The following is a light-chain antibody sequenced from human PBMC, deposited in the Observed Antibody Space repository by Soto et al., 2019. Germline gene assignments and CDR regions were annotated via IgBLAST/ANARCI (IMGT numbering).Light chain of an antibody. CDR2: ASS. Sequence: DIQMTQSPSSLSASVGDRVTITCRASQNIKNYLNWYQQKPGKAPKLLIYASSSLQSGVPSRFSGSGSGADFILTISSLQSEDFATYFCQHGYSTPLTFGGGTKVDIK. V-gene: IGKV1-39*01. J-gene: IGKJ4*01. CDR1: QNIKNY. CDR3: QHGYSTPLT.